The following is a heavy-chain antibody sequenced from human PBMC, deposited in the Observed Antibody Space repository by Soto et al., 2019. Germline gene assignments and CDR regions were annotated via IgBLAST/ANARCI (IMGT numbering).Heavy chain of an antibody. CDR1: GYTFTSYA. Sequence: ASVKVSCKASGYTFTSYAMHWVRQAPGQRLEWMGWINAGNGNTKYSQKFQGRVTITRDTSASTAYMELSSLRSEDTAVYYCAREDDIAAAGPFDYWGQGTLVTVS. V-gene: IGHV1-3*01. J-gene: IGHJ4*02. CDR3: AREDDIAAAGPFDY. CDR2: INAGNGNT. D-gene: IGHD6-13*01.